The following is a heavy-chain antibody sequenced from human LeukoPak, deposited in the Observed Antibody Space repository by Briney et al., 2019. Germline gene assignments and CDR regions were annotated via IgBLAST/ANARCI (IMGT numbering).Heavy chain of an antibody. J-gene: IGHJ3*02. V-gene: IGHV3-23*01. CDR1: GFTFSSYA. Sequence: GGSLRLSCAASGFTFSSYAMSWVRQAPGKGLEWVSAISGSGGSTYYADSVKGRFTISRDNCKNTLYLQMNSLRAEDTAVYYCAKGRYGDYVSDAFDIWGQGTMVTVSS. D-gene: IGHD4-17*01. CDR3: AKGRYGDYVSDAFDI. CDR2: ISGSGGST.